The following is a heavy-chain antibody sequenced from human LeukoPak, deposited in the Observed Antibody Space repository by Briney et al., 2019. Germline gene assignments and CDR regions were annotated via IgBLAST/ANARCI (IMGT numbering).Heavy chain of an antibody. Sequence: GGSLRLSCAASGFTFSSYAMSWVRQAPGKGLEWVSAISGSGGSTYYADSVKGRFTISRDNSKNTLYLQMNSLRAEDTAVYYCAKVGLDTGLLWFGDGDHRNWFDPWGQGTLVTVSS. CDR3: AKVGLDTGLLWFGDGDHRNWFDP. CDR1: GFTFSSYA. CDR2: ISGSGGST. D-gene: IGHD3-10*01. J-gene: IGHJ5*02. V-gene: IGHV3-23*01.